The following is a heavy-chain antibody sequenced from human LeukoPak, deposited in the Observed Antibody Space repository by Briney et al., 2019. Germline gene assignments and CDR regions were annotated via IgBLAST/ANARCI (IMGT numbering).Heavy chain of an antibody. V-gene: IGHV4-34*01. D-gene: IGHD3-10*01. J-gene: IGHJ4*02. CDR3: AREGSYSGSGSPPLDY. CDR1: GESFSGYY. CDR2: INHSGST. Sequence: SETLSLTCAVYGESFSGYYWSWIRQPPGKGLEWIGEINHSGSTNYNPSFKSRVTISLDTSKNQFSLKLTSVTAADTAVYYCAREGSYSGSGSPPLDYWGQGTLVTVSS.